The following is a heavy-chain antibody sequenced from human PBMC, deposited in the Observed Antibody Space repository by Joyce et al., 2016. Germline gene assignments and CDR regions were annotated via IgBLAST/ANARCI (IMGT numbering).Heavy chain of an antibody. CDR1: GFTVSSSY. V-gene: IGHV3-53*01. D-gene: IGHD3-3*01. CDR2: IYNNGDT. Sequence: EVQLVESGGGLIQPGGSLRLSCAASGFTVSSSYMSWVRQTPGKGLGWVSVIYNNGDTYYADSVKGGFTISRDNAKNTLFLQMNSLRAEDTAVYYCTRDLYDVNWFDPWGQGTLVTVSS. J-gene: IGHJ5*02. CDR3: TRDLYDVNWFDP.